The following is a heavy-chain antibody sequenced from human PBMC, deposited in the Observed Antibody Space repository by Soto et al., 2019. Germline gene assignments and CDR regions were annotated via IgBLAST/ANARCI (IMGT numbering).Heavy chain of an antibody. D-gene: IGHD1-26*01. CDR3: ARFLSGSYYVSPDAFDI. CDR2: IYYSGST. CDR1: GGSISSYY. V-gene: IGHV4-59*08. Sequence: SQTLSLTCTVSGGSISSYYWSWIRQPPGKGLEWIGYIYYSGSTNYNPSLKSRVTISVDTSKNQFSLKLSSVTAADTAVYYCARFLSGSYYVSPDAFDIWGQGTMVTVSS. J-gene: IGHJ3*02.